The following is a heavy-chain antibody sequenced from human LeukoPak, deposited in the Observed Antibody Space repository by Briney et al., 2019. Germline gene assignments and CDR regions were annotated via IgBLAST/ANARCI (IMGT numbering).Heavy chain of an antibody. Sequence: ASVTVSSTASGYTFTTYGISWVRQAPGQGLEWMGWISAYNGNTNYAQKLQGRVTMTTDTSTSTAYMELRSLRSDDTAVYYCARDGLGYCTNGVCYFVDYWGQGTLVTVSS. V-gene: IGHV1-18*01. CDR2: ISAYNGNT. J-gene: IGHJ4*02. CDR1: GYTFTTYG. CDR3: ARDGLGYCTNGVCYFVDY. D-gene: IGHD2-8*01.